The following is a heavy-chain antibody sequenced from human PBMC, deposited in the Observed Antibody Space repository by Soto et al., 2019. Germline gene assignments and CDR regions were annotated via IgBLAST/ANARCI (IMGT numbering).Heavy chain of an antibody. CDR1: GFTFSSYA. V-gene: IGHV3-23*01. Sequence: TGGSLRLSCAASGFTFSSYAMSWVRQAPGKGLEWVSAISGSGGSTYYADSVKGRFTISRDNSKNTLYLQMNSLRAEDTAVYYCASHDHDYGDYPLGAASYYYYMDVWGKGTTVTVSS. CDR3: ASHDHDYGDYPLGAASYYYYMDV. D-gene: IGHD4-17*01. CDR2: ISGSGGST. J-gene: IGHJ6*03.